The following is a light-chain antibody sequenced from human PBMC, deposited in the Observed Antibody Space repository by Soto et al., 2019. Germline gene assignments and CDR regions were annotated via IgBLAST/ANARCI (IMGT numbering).Light chain of an antibody. CDR1: QSVSSTY. CDR2: GAS. CDR3: QQYGGSMT. Sequence: EIVLTQSPGTLSLSPGDGATLSCRASQSVSSTYLAWYQQKPGQAPRLLIYGASNRATGIPDRFRGSGSGTDFTVTISILEPEDFAVYYCQQYGGSMTFGQGTRLE. V-gene: IGKV3-20*01. J-gene: IGKJ5*01.